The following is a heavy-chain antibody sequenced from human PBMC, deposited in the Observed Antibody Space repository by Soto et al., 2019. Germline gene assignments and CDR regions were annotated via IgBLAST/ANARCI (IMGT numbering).Heavy chain of an antibody. CDR3: AKEEDSQALDF. CDR1: GYTFRNYG. V-gene: IGHV1-18*01. J-gene: IGHJ4*02. Sequence: ASVKVSCKASGYTFRNYGISWVRQAPGQGLEWMGWISPFNGNIKFGQKFQGRVTMTTDTSTSIAYMELTSLTSDDTAVYYCAKEEDSQALDFWGQGTLVT. CDR2: ISPFNGNI.